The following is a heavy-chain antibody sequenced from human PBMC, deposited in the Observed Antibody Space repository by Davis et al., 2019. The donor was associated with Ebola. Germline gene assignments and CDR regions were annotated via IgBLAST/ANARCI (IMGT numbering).Heavy chain of an antibody. V-gene: IGHV3-7*01. CDR3: AKGYDFWSGYRFDP. CDR2: IKQDSSEK. Sequence: PRGSLRPSCAASGFTFSSYWMSWVRQAPGKGLEWVANIKQDSSEKYSVDSVKGRFTISRDNSKNTLYLQMNSLRAEDTAVYYCAKGYDFWSGYRFDPWGQGTLVTVSS. CDR1: GFTFSSYW. J-gene: IGHJ5*02. D-gene: IGHD3-3*01.